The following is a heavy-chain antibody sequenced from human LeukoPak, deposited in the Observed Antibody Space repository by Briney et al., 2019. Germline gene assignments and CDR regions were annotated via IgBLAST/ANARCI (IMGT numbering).Heavy chain of an antibody. CDR1: GFTFSDYY. V-gene: IGHV3-11*04. D-gene: IGHD4-17*01. Sequence: GGSLRPSCAASGFTFSDYYMSWIRQAPGKGLEWVSYISSSGSTIYYADSVKGRFTISRDNAKNSLYLQMNSLRAEDTAVYYCARSTVTTLVDYWGQGTLVTVSS. CDR2: ISSSGSTI. CDR3: ARSTVTTLVDY. J-gene: IGHJ4*02.